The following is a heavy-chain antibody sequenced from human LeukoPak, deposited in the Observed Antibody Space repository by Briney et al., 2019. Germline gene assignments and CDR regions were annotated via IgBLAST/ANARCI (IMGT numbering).Heavy chain of an antibody. D-gene: IGHD3-9*01. V-gene: IGHV4-31*03. J-gene: IGHJ6*02. CDR2: IYYSGST. Sequence: SETLSLTCTVSGGSISGGGYYWSWIRQHPGKGLEWIGYIYYSGSTYYNPSLKSRVTISVDTSKNQFSLKLSSVTAADTAVYYCARGIDILPSYGMDVWGQGTTVTVSS. CDR3: ARGIDILPSYGMDV. CDR1: GGSISGGGYY.